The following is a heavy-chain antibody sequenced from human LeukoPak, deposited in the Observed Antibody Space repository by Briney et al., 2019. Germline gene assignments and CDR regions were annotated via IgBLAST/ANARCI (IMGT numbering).Heavy chain of an antibody. CDR2: TSGSGGST. J-gene: IGHJ4*02. CDR1: GFTFSSYA. V-gene: IGHV3-23*01. CDR3: ARDGSYDYVWGSYRPTTHFDY. Sequence: GGSLRLSCAASGFTFSSYAMSWVRQAPGKGLEWVSATSGSGGSTYYADSVKGRFTISRDNSKNTLYLQMNSLRAEDTAVYYCARDGSYDYVWGSYRPTTHFDYWGQGTLVTVSS. D-gene: IGHD3-16*02.